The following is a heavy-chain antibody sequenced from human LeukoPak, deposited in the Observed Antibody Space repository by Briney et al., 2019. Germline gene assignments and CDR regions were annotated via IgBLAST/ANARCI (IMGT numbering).Heavy chain of an antibody. CDR1: GGSISSSSYY. V-gene: IGHV4-39*01. D-gene: IGHD6-13*01. Sequence: SETLSLTCTVSGGSISSSSYYWGWIRQPPGKGLEWIGSIYYSGSTYYNPSLKSRVTISVDTSKNQFSLKLSSVTAADAAVYYCATISSSWLNYFDYWGQGTLVTVSS. CDR3: ATISSSWLNYFDY. J-gene: IGHJ4*02. CDR2: IYYSGST.